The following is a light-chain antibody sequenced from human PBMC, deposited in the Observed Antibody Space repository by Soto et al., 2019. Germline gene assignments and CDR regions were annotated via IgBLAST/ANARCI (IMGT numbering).Light chain of an antibody. J-gene: IGLJ3*02. CDR3: QSYDNSLSGSRV. Sequence: QSVLTQPPSVSGAPGQRVTISCTGSSSNIGAGYDVHWYQQLPGTAPKVLIYGNSNRPSGVPDRFSGSKSGTSASLAITGLQAEDEADYYCQSYDNSLSGSRVFGGGTQLTVL. V-gene: IGLV1-40*01. CDR1: SSNIGAGYD. CDR2: GNS.